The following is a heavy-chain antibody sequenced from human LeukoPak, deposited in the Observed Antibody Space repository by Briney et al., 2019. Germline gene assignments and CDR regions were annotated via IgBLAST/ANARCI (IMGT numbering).Heavy chain of an antibody. Sequence: EASVKVSCKASGYTFTSYGISWVRQAPGQGLEWMGGIIPIFGTANYAQKFQGRVTITADESTSTAYMELSSLRSEDTAVYYCARGTRVEMATIPQIWFLDYWGQGTLVTVSS. CDR2: IIPIFGTA. D-gene: IGHD5-24*01. J-gene: IGHJ4*02. CDR1: GYTFTSYG. CDR3: ARGTRVEMATIPQIWFLDY. V-gene: IGHV1-69*13.